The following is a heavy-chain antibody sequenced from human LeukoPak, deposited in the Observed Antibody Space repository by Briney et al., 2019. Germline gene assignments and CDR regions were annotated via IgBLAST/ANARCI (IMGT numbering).Heavy chain of an antibody. J-gene: IGHJ4*02. CDR2: INTNTGNP. V-gene: IGHV7-4-1*02. D-gene: IGHD1-26*01. CDR3: ARDLVGAIAY. CDR1: GYTFTSYA. Sequence: EASVTVSCTASGYTFTSYAMNWVRQAPGQGLEWMGWINTNTGNPTYAQGFTGRFVFSLDTSVSTAYLQISSLKAEDTAVYYCARDLVGAIAYWGQGTLVTVSS.